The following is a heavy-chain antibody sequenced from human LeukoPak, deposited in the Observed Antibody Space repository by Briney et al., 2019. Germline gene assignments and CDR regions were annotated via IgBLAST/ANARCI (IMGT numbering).Heavy chain of an antibody. D-gene: IGHD1-1*01. CDR1: GFTFSSYW. CDR3: AKRVSGTTFY. CDR2: ISGSGATT. V-gene: IGHV3-23*01. J-gene: IGHJ4*02. Sequence: GGSLRLSCAASGFTFSSYWMSWVRQAPGKGLEWVSAISGSGATTYYADSVKGRFTISRDNSKNTLYLHMNSLRAEDTAVYYCAKRVSGTTFYWGQGTLVTVSS.